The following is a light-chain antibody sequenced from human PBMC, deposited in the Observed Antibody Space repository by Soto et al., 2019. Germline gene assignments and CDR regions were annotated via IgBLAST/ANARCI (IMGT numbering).Light chain of an antibody. V-gene: IGKV3-20*01. Sequence: EIVLTQSPVTLCLSPGEGATLSCRANQNLADGRLAWYQQQPGQPPTLIIYDASTRATGIPERFSGSGSGTDFTLTITRLEPADFAVYYCQEHASIFGQGTRLEIK. CDR1: QNLADGR. CDR3: QEHASI. CDR2: DAS. J-gene: IGKJ5*01.